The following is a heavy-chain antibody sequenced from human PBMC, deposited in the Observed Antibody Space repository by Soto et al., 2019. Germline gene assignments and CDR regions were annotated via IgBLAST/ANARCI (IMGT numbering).Heavy chain of an antibody. Sequence: SVKVSCKASGGTFSSDRFNWVRQARGQGLEWLGGIVPIYRTADYAQKFQGRVTLTADESTRTVYLELSSLKSQDTALYYCAPDSGAKPSSSWGEGTLDTVS. CDR2: IVPIYRTA. J-gene: IGHJ4*02. CDR3: APDSGAKPSSS. V-gene: IGHV1-69*13. D-gene: IGHD6-13*01. CDR1: GGTFSSDR.